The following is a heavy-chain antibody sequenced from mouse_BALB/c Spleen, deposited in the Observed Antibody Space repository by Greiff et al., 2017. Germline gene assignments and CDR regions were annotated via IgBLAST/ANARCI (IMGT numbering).Heavy chain of an antibody. CDR3: ARSTGTGFDY. CDR1: GFTFSSYG. V-gene: IGHV5-6-3*01. CDR2: INSNGGST. Sequence: EVQLVESGGGLVQPGGSLKLSCAASGFTFSSYGMSWVRQTPDKRLELVATINSNGGSTYYPDSVKGRFTISRDNAKNTLYLQMSSLKSEDTAMYYCARSTGTGFDYWGQGTTLTVSS. J-gene: IGHJ2*01. D-gene: IGHD4-1*02.